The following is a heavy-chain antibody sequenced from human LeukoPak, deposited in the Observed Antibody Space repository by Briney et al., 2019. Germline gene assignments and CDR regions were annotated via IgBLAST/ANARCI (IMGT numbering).Heavy chain of an antibody. CDR1: GFTFSSYW. CDR2: ISASGGST. J-gene: IGHJ4*02. D-gene: IGHD3-10*01. Sequence: GGSLRLSCAASGFTFSSYWMSWVRQAPGKGLEWVSIISASGGSTYYADSVKGRFTISRDKSRNYLQMNSLRGDDTAIYYCAKDVRVGEYYGSGSYFDYWGQGTLVTVSS. V-gene: IGHV3-23*01. CDR3: AKDVRVGEYYGSGSYFDY.